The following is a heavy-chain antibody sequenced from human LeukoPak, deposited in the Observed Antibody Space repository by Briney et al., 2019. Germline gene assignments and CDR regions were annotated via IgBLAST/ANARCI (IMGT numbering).Heavy chain of an antibody. D-gene: IGHD1-1*01. CDR1: GFTFSSYG. Sequence: GGSLRLSCAASGFTFSSYGMHWVRQAPGKGLEWVAVIWYDGSNKYYADSVKGRFTISRDNSKNTLYLQMNCLRAEDTAVYYCARLRTLTSSFGPWGQGTLVTVSS. CDR2: IWYDGSNK. V-gene: IGHV3-33*01. J-gene: IGHJ5*02. CDR3: ARLRTLTSSFGP.